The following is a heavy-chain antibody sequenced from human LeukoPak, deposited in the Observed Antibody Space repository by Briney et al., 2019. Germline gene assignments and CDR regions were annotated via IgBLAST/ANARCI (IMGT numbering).Heavy chain of an antibody. J-gene: IGHJ4*02. Sequence: PGGSLRLSCAASGFTLSSYAMHWVRQAPGKGLEWVSAISGSGGSTYYADSVKGRFTISRDNSKNTLYLQMNSLRAEDTAVYYCAKSYDYYDSSGYYFDYWGQGTLVTVSS. CDR2: ISGSGGST. D-gene: IGHD3-22*01. CDR1: GFTLSSYA. V-gene: IGHV3-23*01. CDR3: AKSYDYYDSSGYYFDY.